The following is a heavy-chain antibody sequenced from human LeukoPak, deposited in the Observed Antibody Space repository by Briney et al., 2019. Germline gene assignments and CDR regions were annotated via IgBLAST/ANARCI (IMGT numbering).Heavy chain of an antibody. J-gene: IGHJ4*02. D-gene: IGHD3-10*01. CDR3: ARRKGPYGSGTYYDS. Sequence: GGSLRLSCAASGFPFDDYGMSWVRLAPGKGLEWVSGVSWNGAYTEYTDSVRGRFTISRDNAKKSLYLQMDSLRVDDTALYYCARRKGPYGSGTYYDSWGQGTLVSVSS. CDR2: VSWNGAYT. V-gene: IGHV3-20*04. CDR1: GFPFDDYG.